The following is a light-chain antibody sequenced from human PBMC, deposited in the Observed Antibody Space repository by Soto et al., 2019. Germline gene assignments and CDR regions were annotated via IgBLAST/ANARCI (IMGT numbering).Light chain of an antibody. CDR2: GAS. J-gene: IGKJ3*01. Sequence: EIVMTQSPATLSVSPGERATLSCRASQSVGSHLAWYQQRPGQALRLLIYGASYRATGIPARFSGSGSGTDFTLIISSLQSEDFAVYYCQQYDNWPPFTFGPGTKVDIK. CDR1: QSVGSH. V-gene: IGKV3-15*01. CDR3: QQYDNWPPFT.